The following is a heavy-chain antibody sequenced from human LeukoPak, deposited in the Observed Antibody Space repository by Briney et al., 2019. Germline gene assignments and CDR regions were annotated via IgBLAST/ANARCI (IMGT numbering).Heavy chain of an antibody. D-gene: IGHD3-10*01. V-gene: IGHV1-69*13. Sequence: GASAKVSCKASGGTFSSYAISWVRQAPGQGLEWMGGIIPIFGTANYAQKFQGRVTITADESTSTAYMELSSLRSEDTAVYYCARAHPSMVRGVIGAYYYYYMDVWGKGTTVTVSS. CDR2: IIPIFGTA. CDR1: GGTFSSYA. J-gene: IGHJ6*03. CDR3: ARAHPSMVRGVIGAYYYYYMDV.